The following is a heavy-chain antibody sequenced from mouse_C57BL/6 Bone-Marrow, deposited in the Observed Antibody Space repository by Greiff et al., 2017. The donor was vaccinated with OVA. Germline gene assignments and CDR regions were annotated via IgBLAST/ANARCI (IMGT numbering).Heavy chain of an antibody. D-gene: IGHD1-1*01. J-gene: IGHJ2*01. V-gene: IGHV1-64*01. CDR1: GYTFTSYW. CDR2: IHPNSGST. CDR3: ARGLRSYFDY. Sequence: QVHVKQPGAELVKPGASVKLSCKASGYTFTSYWMHWVKQRPGQGLEWIGMIHPNSGSTNYNEKFKSKATLTVDKSSSTAYMQLSSLTSEDSAVYYCARGLRSYFDYWGQGTTLTVSS.